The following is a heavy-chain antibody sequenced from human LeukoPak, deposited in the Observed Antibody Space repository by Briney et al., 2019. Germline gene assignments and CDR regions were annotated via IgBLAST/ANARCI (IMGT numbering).Heavy chain of an antibody. J-gene: IGHJ6*02. D-gene: IGHD1-1*01. V-gene: IGHV3-30*18. Sequence: PGGSLRLSCAASGFTFSSYGMHWVRQAPGKGLEWVAVISYDGSNKYYADSVKGRFTISRDNSKNTLYLQMNSLRAEDTAVYYCAKEWKYYYYGMDVWGQGTTVTVSS. CDR1: GFTFSSYG. CDR3: AKEWKYYYYGMDV. CDR2: ISYDGSNK.